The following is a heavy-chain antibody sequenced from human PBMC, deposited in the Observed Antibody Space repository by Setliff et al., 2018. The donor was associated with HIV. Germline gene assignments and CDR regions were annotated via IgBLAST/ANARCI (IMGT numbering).Heavy chain of an antibody. J-gene: IGHJ4*02. D-gene: IGHD2-21*02. CDR1: GYTFTDYY. Sequence: GASVKVSCKASGYTFTDYYMHWVQQAPGKGLEWMGRGDPEGGETLYAEKFRGRVTMTAEMSPNTDYLELGSVRSEDTAVYYFATFLFGDSTDPYYRPPGDFPLYYFDYWAQGTLVTVSS. CDR3: ATFLFGDSTDPYYRPPGDFPLYYFDY. V-gene: IGHV1-69-2*01. CDR2: GDPEGGET.